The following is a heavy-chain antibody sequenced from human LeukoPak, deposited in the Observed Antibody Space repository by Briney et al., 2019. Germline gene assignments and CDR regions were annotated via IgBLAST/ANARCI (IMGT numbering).Heavy chain of an antibody. CDR1: GGTFSSYA. V-gene: IGHV1-69*01. Sequence: ASVKVSCKAPGGTFSSYAISWVRQAPGQGLEWMGGIIPIFGTANYAQKFQGRVTITADESTSTAYMELSSLRSEDTAVYYCARALRFLESHMDVWGQGTTVTVSS. J-gene: IGHJ6*02. CDR3: ARALRFLESHMDV. CDR2: IIPIFGTA. D-gene: IGHD3-3*01.